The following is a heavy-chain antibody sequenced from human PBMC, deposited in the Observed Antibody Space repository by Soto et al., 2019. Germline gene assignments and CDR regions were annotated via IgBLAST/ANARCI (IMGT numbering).Heavy chain of an antibody. CDR3: ARRGAVAGKSYYYYGMDV. CDR2: IIPIFGTA. V-gene: IGHV1-69*06. CDR1: GGTFSSYA. Sequence: QMQLVQSGAEVRKPGSSVKVSCKASGGTFSSYAISWVRQAPGQGLEWMGGIIPIFGTANYAQKFQGRVTITADKSTSTAYMELSSLRSEDTAVYYCARRGAVAGKSYYYYGMDVWGQGTTVTVSS. J-gene: IGHJ6*02. D-gene: IGHD6-19*01.